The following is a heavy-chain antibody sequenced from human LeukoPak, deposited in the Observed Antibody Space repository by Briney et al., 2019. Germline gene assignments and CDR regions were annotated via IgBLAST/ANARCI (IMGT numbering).Heavy chain of an antibody. V-gene: IGHV3-48*03. Sequence: PGGSLRLSCAASGFTFSSSEMSWVRQAPGKGLEWVSYMTGSGSFIYYADSVKGRFTISRDNGKNSLYLQMNSLRAEDTAIYYCARVPSSYYFDYWGQGSLVTVSS. CDR3: ARVPSSYYFDY. CDR1: GFTFSSSE. CDR2: MTGSGSFI. J-gene: IGHJ4*02.